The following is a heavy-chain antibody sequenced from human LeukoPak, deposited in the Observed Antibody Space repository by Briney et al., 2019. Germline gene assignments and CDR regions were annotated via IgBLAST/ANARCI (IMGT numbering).Heavy chain of an antibody. J-gene: IGHJ6*03. CDR1: GGSISSYY. Sequence: PSETLSLTCTVSGGSISSYYWSWIRQPPGKGLEWIGYIYYSGSTNYNPSLKSRVTISVDTSKNQFSLKLSSVTAADTAVYYCARGWGYYYMDVWGKGTTVTVSS. CDR3: ARGWGYYYMDV. D-gene: IGHD3-16*01. CDR2: IYYSGST. V-gene: IGHV4-59*01.